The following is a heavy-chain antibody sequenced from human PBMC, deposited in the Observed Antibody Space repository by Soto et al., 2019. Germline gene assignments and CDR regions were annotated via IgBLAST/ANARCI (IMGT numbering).Heavy chain of an antibody. Sequence: ASVKVSCKASGYTFTRYGISWVRQAPGQGLEWMGWISAYNGNTNYAQKLQGRVTMTTDTSTSTAYMELRSLRSDDTAVYYCARELEGGIAVAGPFDYWGQGTLVTVSS. V-gene: IGHV1-18*01. CDR2: ISAYNGNT. CDR1: GYTFTRYG. J-gene: IGHJ4*02. D-gene: IGHD6-19*01. CDR3: ARELEGGIAVAGPFDY.